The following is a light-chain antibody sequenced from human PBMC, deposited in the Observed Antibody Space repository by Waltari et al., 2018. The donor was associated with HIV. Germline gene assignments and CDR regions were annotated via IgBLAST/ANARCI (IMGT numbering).Light chain of an antibody. V-gene: IGLV2-11*01. Sequence: QSALTQPRSVSGSPGQSVTISCTGTSSDIGYFDYVSWYQPFPGKAPKVITYEVNRRPSGVPDRFTGSKSGITASLTISGLQGEDEADYYCCSYAGAYTYVFGTGTKVTVL. CDR1: SSDIGYFDY. CDR3: CSYAGAYTYV. J-gene: IGLJ1*01. CDR2: EVN.